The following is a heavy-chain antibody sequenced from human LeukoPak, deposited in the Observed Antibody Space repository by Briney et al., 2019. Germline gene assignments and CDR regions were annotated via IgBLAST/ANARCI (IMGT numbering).Heavy chain of an antibody. CDR2: INPNSGGT. V-gene: IGHV1-2*02. J-gene: IGHJ4*02. CDR3: ARGYGSSWFDY. D-gene: IGHD6-13*01. Sequence: ASVKVSCKASGYTFTGYYMHWVRQAPGQGLEWMGWINPNSGGTNYAQKFQGRVILTRDWTTGTAYMQLTTLTPDDTAVYYCARGYGSSWFDYWGQGTLI. CDR1: GYTFTGYY.